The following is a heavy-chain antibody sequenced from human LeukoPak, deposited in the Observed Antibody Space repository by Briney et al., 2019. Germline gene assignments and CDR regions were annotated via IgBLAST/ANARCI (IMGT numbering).Heavy chain of an antibody. Sequence: GGSLRLSCAASGFTFSSYAMSWVRQAPGKGLEWVSSISSSSSYIYYADSVKGRFTISRDNAKNSLYLQMNSLRAEDTAVYYCARGDYNAFDIWGQGTMVTVSS. CDR3: ARGDYNAFDI. V-gene: IGHV3-21*01. CDR1: GFTFSSYA. CDR2: ISSSSSYI. D-gene: IGHD4-11*01. J-gene: IGHJ3*02.